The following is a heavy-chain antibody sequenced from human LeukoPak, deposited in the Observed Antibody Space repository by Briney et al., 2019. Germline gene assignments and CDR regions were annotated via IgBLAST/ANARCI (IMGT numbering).Heavy chain of an antibody. V-gene: IGHV3-66*01. J-gene: IGHJ4*02. CDR2: IYSGSST. CDR3: ARGPRIAVAGTYFDY. D-gene: IGHD6-19*01. Sequence: GGSLTLSCAASGFTVSGNYMSWVRQAPGKGLEWVSIIYSGSSTFYADSVKGRFTISRDNSKNAVYLQMNSLRAEDTAVYYCARGPRIAVAGTYFDYWGQGTLVTVSS. CDR1: GFTVSGNY.